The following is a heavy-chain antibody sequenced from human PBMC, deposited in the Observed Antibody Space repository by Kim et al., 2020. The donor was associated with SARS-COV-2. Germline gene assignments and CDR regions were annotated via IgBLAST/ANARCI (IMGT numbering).Heavy chain of an antibody. V-gene: IGHV3-33*05. Sequence: GGSLRLSCAASGFTFSSYGMHWVRQAPGKGLEWVAVISYDGSNKYYADSVKGRFTISRDNSKNTLYLQMNSLRAEDTAVYYCARDKGSSWPHYYYYGMDVWGQGTTVTVSS. J-gene: IGHJ6*02. CDR1: GFTFSSYG. CDR3: ARDKGSSWPHYYYYGMDV. CDR2: ISYDGSNK. D-gene: IGHD6-13*01.